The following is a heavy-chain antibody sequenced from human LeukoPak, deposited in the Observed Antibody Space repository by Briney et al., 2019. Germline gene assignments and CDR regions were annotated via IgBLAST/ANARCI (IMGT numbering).Heavy chain of an antibody. CDR2: ISSSGSTI. CDR3: ARGLGPYGDYPNWFDP. V-gene: IGHV3-48*03. D-gene: IGHD4-17*01. Sequence: GGSLRLSCAASGFTFSSYEMNWVRQAPGKGLEWVSYISSSGSTIYYADSVKGQFTISRDNAKNSLYLQMNSLRAEDTAVCYCARGLGPYGDYPNWFDPWGQGTLVTVSS. J-gene: IGHJ5*02. CDR1: GFTFSSYE.